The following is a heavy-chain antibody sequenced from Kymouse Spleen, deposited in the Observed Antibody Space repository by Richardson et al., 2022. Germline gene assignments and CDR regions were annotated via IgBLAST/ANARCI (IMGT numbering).Heavy chain of an antibody. J-gene: IGHJ4*02. Sequence: QVQLVESGGGVVQPGRSLRLSCAASGFTFSSYGMHWVRQAPGKGLEWVAVIWYDGSNKYYADSVKGRFTISRDNSKNTLYLQMNSLRAEDTAVYYCARDGAGTSGFDYWGQGTLVTVSS. V-gene: IGHV3-33*01. CDR3: ARDGAGTSGFDY. D-gene: IGHD1-7*01. CDR1: GFTFSSYG. CDR2: IWYDGSNK.